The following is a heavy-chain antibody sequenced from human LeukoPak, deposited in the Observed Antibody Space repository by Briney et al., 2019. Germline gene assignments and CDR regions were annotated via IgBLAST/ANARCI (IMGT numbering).Heavy chain of an antibody. J-gene: IGHJ6*03. CDR2: IYWDDDK. V-gene: IGHV2-5*02. Sequence: SGPTLVNPTQTLTLTCTFSGFSLSTSGVGVGWIRQPPGKALEWLALIYWDDDKRYSPSLKSRLTITKDTSKNQVVLTMTNMDPVDTATYYCAHRGLGNCSGGSCYHQNIYYYYYMDVWGKGTTVTVSS. CDR3: AHRGLGNCSGGSCYHQNIYYYYYMDV. D-gene: IGHD2-15*01. CDR1: GFSLSTSGVG.